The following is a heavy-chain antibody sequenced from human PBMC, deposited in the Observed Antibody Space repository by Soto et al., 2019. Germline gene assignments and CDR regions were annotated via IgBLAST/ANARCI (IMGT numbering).Heavy chain of an antibody. J-gene: IGHJ6*03. CDR3: AKCIVVVPAANKRSDMDV. CDR1: GFTFSSYG. CDR2: ISYDGSNK. D-gene: IGHD2-2*01. V-gene: IGHV3-30*18. Sequence: GVSLRLSCAASGFTFSSYGMHWVRQAPGKGLEWVAVISYDGSNKYYADSVKGRFTISRDNSKNTLYLQMNSLRAEDTAVYYCAKCIVVVPAANKRSDMDVWGKGTTVTVSS.